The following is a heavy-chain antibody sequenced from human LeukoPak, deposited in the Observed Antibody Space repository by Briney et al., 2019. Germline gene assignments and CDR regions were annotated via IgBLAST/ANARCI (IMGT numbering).Heavy chain of an antibody. CDR2: IYYSGST. CDR3: ARQKTRGYYYDSSGYYYFDY. CDR1: GGSISSSSYY. Sequence: PSETLSLTCTVSGGSISSSSYYWGWIRQPPGKGLEWIGSIYYSGSTYYNPSLKSRVTISVDTSKNQFSLKLSSVTAADTAVYYCARQKTRGYYYDSSGYYYFDYWGQGTLVTVSS. D-gene: IGHD3-22*01. V-gene: IGHV4-39*01. J-gene: IGHJ4*02.